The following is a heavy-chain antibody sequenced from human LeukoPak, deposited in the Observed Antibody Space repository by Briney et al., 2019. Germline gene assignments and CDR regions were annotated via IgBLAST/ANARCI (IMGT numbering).Heavy chain of an antibody. V-gene: IGHV4-4*07. J-gene: IGHJ3*02. Sequence: SETLSLTCTVSGGSINNYWSWIRQPAGKGLERIGRIYTRGSTNYNPSLKSRVTMSVDTSKNQFSLKLSSVTAADTAVYYCARGRYCSADICSGGDAFDIWGQGTMVSVSS. CDR2: IYTRGST. CDR1: GGSINNY. CDR3: ARGRYCSADICSGGDAFDI. D-gene: IGHD2-15*01.